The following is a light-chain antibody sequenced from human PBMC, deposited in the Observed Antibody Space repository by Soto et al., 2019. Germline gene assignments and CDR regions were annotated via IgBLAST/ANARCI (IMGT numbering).Light chain of an antibody. CDR2: GAS. V-gene: IGKV3-20*01. J-gene: IGKJ3*01. CDR1: QSVSSSY. CDR3: QQYDSSPPFT. Sequence: EIVLTQSPGTLSLSPGERATLSCRASQSVSSSYLAWYQQKPGQAPRLLMYGASSRATGIPDRFSCSGSATHFTLTISRIEPEDFAVYYCQQYDSSPPFTFGPGTKVDIK.